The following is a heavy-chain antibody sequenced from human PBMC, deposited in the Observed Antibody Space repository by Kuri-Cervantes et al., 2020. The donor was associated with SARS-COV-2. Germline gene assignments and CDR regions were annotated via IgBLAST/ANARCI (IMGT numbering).Heavy chain of an antibody. CDR3: ARDRGIAAAGKRGGFDP. V-gene: IGHV3-21*01. Sequence: GGSLRLSCAASGFTFSSYWMHWVRQAPGKGLVWVSSISSSSSYIYYADSVKGRFTISRDNAKNSLYLLMNSLRDEDTAVYYCARDRGIAAAGKRGGFDPWAQGTLVTVSS. D-gene: IGHD6-13*01. CDR2: ISSSSSYI. J-gene: IGHJ5*02. CDR1: GFTFSSYW.